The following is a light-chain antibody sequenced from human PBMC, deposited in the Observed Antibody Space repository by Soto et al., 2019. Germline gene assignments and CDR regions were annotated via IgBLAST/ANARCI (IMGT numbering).Light chain of an antibody. CDR1: QSVTSNY. J-gene: IGKJ1*01. CDR3: QQYTDWPLT. Sequence: EVVMTQSPATLSVSPGERATLSCRASQSVTSNYLAWYQQKPGQAPRLLIYGVSSRATGVPDRFSGSGSGTAFTLTISRLEPEDFAVYYCQQYTDWPLTFGQGTKVEV. V-gene: IGKV3-20*01. CDR2: GVS.